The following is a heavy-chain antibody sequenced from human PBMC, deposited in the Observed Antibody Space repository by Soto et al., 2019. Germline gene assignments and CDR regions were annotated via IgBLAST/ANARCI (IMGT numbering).Heavy chain of an antibody. V-gene: IGHV1-18*01. CDR1: GYTLTTYG. J-gene: IGHJ5*02. D-gene: IGHD5-12*01. CDR3: ARCSGYSGYQCAPWDT. CDR2: ITAYNGNI. Sequence: ASVKVSCKASGYTLTTYGITWVRQAPGQGLEWMGRITAYNGNIKYAPKFQGRVTMTTDTSTSTARMELGSLRSDDTAIYYCARCSGYSGYQCAPWDTWGQGTLVTVSS.